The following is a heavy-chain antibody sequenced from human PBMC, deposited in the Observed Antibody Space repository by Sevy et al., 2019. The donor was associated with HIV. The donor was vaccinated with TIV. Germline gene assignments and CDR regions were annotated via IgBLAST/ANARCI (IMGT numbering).Heavy chain of an antibody. CDR3: VIAIAADGGF. CDR1: GFSLNTYW. CDR2: IKQDGSVT. D-gene: IGHD6-13*01. V-gene: IGHV3-7*01. J-gene: IGHJ4*02. Sequence: GGSLRLSCAASGFSLNTYWMSWVRQAPGKGLEWVANIKQDGSVTYYVDSVKGRFTISGDNARNFLYLQMNSLRAEDAGHYYGVIAIAADGGFWGQGTLVTVSS.